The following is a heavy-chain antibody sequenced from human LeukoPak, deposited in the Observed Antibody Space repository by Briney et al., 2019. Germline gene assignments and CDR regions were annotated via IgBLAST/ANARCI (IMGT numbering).Heavy chain of an antibody. D-gene: IGHD3-3*01. V-gene: IGHV3-23*01. CDR2: ISGGGGST. Sequence: PGGSLRLSCAASGFTFSRYAMSWVRQAPGKGLEWVSAISGGGGSTCYADSVKGRFTISRDNSKNTLYLQVNSLRAEDAAVYYCARDHHDFWSGYYNPQDWFDPWGQGTLVTVSS. CDR3: ARDHHDFWSGYYNPQDWFDP. J-gene: IGHJ5*02. CDR1: GFTFSRYA.